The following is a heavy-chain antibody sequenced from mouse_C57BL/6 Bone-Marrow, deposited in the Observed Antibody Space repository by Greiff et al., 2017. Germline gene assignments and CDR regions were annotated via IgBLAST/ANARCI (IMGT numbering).Heavy chain of an antibody. CDR3: AKKTNYYGSRYAMDY. V-gene: IGHV2-5*01. CDR1: GFSLTSYG. CDR2: IWRGGST. D-gene: IGHD1-1*01. Sequence: QVQLKESGPGLVQPSQSLSITCTVSGFSLTSYGVHWVRQSPGKGLEWLGVIWRGGSTDYNAAFMSRLSITKDNSKSQVFFKMNSLQADDTAIYYSAKKTNYYGSRYAMDYWGQGTSVTVSS. J-gene: IGHJ4*01.